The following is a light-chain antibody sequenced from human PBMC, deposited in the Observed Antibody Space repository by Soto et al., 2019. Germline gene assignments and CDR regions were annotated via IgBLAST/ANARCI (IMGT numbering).Light chain of an antibody. V-gene: IGKV3-11*01. CDR3: QQHGQWPIT. Sequence: EIVLTQSPATLSLSAWERATLSCMASQSVSSYLAWYQQKPGQAPRLLIYDASSRATGIPDRLSGSGSGTEFTLTISSLQPEDFATYYCQQHGQWPITFGQGTRLEI. J-gene: IGKJ5*01. CDR1: QSVSSY. CDR2: DAS.